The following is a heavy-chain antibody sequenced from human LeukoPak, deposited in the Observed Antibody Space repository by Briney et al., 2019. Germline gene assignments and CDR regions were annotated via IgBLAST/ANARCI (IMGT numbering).Heavy chain of an antibody. CDR2: IYTSGST. J-gene: IGHJ6*03. CDR3: ARVSGYDYQGYMDV. D-gene: IGHD5-12*01. V-gene: IGHV4-61*02. CDR1: GGSISSGSYY. Sequence: SETLSLTCTVSGGSISSGSYYWSWIRQPAGKGLEWIGRIYTSGSTNYNPSLKSRVTISVDTSKNQFSLKLSSVTAADTAVYYCARVSGYDYQGYMDVWGKGTTVTVSS.